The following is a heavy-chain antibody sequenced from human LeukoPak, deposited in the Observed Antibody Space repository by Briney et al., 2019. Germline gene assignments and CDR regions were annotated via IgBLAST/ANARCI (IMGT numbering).Heavy chain of an antibody. D-gene: IGHD3-10*01. J-gene: IGHJ4*02. CDR3: TGSFGQLTFFDY. CDR1: GFTFGDYA. Sequence: GGSLRLSCTASGFTFGDYAMSWVRQAPGKGLEWVGLIRSKTYGGTTEYAASVKGRFTISRDDSKSIANLQMNSLKTEDTAVYYCTGSFGQLTFFDYWGQGTLVTVSS. CDR2: IRSKTYGGTT. V-gene: IGHV3-49*04.